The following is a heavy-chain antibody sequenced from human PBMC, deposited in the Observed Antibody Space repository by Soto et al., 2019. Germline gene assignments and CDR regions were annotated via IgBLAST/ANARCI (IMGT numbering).Heavy chain of an antibody. CDR1: GYTFTSNG. Sequence: QIHLVQSGPEVRKPGASVKVSCKPSGYTFTSNGFSWVRQTPGQGLEWMGWIGAYNGDTNYAPKFQGRGTMTTDTTTSTAYMGLRSVRSDDSAVYFCARARAATGPAKYWGLASLVPVSP. CDR3: ARARAATGPAKY. CDR2: IGAYNGDT. V-gene: IGHV1-18*01. D-gene: IGHD6-13*01. J-gene: IGHJ4*02.